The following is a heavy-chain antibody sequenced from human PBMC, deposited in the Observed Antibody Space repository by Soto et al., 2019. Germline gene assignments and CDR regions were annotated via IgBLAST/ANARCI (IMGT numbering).Heavy chain of an antibody. J-gene: IGHJ4*02. V-gene: IGHV1-8*01. CDR2: MNPNSGNT. D-gene: IGHD3-10*01. Sequence: ASVKVSCKASGYTFTSYDINWVRQATGQGLEWMGWMNPNSGNTGYAQKFQGRVTMTRNTSMSTAYMELRSLRSDDTAVYYCARIDGAGNSNDYWGQGTLVTVSS. CDR1: GYTFTSYD. CDR3: ARIDGAGNSNDY.